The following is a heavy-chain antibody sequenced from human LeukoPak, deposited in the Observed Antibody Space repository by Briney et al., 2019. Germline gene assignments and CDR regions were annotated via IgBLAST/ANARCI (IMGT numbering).Heavy chain of an antibody. CDR3: ARDPPFGVVTAIRDY. V-gene: IGHV3-21*01. Sequence: GGSLRLSCAASGFTFNNYGMNWVRQAPGKGLEWVSSISSSSSYIYYADSVKGRFTISRDNAKNSLYLQMNSLRAEDTAVYYCARDPPFGVVTAIRDYWGQGTLVTVSS. CDR2: ISSSSSYI. D-gene: IGHD2-21*02. CDR1: GFTFNNYG. J-gene: IGHJ4*02.